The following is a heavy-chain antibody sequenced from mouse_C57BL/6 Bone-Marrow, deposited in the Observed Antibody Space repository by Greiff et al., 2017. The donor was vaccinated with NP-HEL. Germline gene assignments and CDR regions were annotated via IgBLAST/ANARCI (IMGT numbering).Heavy chain of an antibody. CDR3: ATVVATRGYFDV. V-gene: IGHV1-55*01. CDR1: GYTFTSYW. CDR2: IYPGSGST. J-gene: IGHJ1*03. D-gene: IGHD1-1*01. Sequence: VQLQQPGAELVKPGASVKMSCKASGYTFTSYWITWVKQRPGQGLEWIGDIYPGSGSTNYNEKFKSKATLTVDTSSSTAYMQLSSLTSEDSAVYYCATVVATRGYFDVWGTGTTVTVSS.